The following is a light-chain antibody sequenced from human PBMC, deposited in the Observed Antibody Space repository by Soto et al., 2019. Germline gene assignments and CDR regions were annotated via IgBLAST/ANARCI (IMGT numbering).Light chain of an antibody. J-gene: IGLJ2*01. CDR1: SSDVGRYNH. Sequence: QSALTQPASVSESPGQSITISCTGTSSDVGRYNHVSWYQQHPGKAPKLMIYEGNKRPSGVSNRFSGSKSGNTASLTISGLQAEDEADYYCCSYAGSSTTHFVFGGGTKLTVL. CDR3: CSYAGSSTTHFV. V-gene: IGLV2-23*01. CDR2: EGN.